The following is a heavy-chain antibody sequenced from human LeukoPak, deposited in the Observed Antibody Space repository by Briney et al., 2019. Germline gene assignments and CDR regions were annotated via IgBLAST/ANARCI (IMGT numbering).Heavy chain of an antibody. V-gene: IGHV4-34*01. CDR1: XXXISXXX. CDR2: INHSGST. CDR3: ARDTRTYYYDSSGYGDY. J-gene: IGHJ4*02. D-gene: IGHD3-22*01. Sequence: SETLSLTCTXSXXXISXXXWSWIRXXXXXXXXXXXXINHSGSTNYNPSLKSRVTMSVDTSKNQFSLKLSSVTAADTAVYYCARDTRTYYYDSSGYGDYWGQGTLVTVSS.